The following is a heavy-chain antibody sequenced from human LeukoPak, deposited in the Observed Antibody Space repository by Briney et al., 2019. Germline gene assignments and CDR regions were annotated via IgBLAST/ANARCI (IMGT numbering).Heavy chain of an antibody. V-gene: IGHV3-30*18. D-gene: IGHD5-24*01. CDR2: ISYDGSNK. CDR3: AKDDKRRNGYNFFDY. CDR1: GFTFSTYG. J-gene: IGHJ4*02. Sequence: PGRSLRLSCAASGFTFSTYGMHWVRQAPGKGLEWVAVISYDGSNKYYADSVKGRFTISRDNSKSTLYLQMNSLGAEDTAVYYCAKDDKRRNGYNFFDYWGQGTLVTVSS.